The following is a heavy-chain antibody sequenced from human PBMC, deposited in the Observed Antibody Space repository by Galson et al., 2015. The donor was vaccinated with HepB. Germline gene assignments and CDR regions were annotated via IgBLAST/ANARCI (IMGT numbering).Heavy chain of an antibody. V-gene: IGHV3-7*03. Sequence: SLRLSCAASGFTFTTYWMNWVRQAPGKGLEWVANIKEDGREIYYLDSVKGRFTISRDNARNSLYLQMTRLRVEDSAVYYCARGKAGHHPSLFDSWGQGHLVTVSS. CDR2: IKEDGREI. D-gene: IGHD6-19*01. CDR3: ARGKAGHHPSLFDS. J-gene: IGHJ4*02. CDR1: GFTFTTYW.